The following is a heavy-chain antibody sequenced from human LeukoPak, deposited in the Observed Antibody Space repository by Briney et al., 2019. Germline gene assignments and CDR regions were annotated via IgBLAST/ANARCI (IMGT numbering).Heavy chain of an antibody. CDR1: GFTFSSYS. D-gene: IGHD3-3*01. CDR2: ISSGSSTI. V-gene: IGHV3-48*01. Sequence: GGSLRLSCAASGFTFSSYSMNWVRQAPGKGLEWVSYISSGSSTIYYADSVKGRFTISRGNAKNSLYLQMNSLRAEDTAVYYCARDSLLHDFWSGYYTDFDYWGQGTLVTVSS. J-gene: IGHJ4*02. CDR3: ARDSLLHDFWSGYYTDFDY.